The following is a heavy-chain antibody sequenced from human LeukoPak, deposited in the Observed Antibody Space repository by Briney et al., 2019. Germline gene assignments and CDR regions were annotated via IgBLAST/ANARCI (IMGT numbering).Heavy chain of an antibody. CDR3: ARGLGYGEYLVPFDI. CDR2: IYYGGST. Sequence: SETLSLTCTVSGGSISSYYWSWIRQPPGKGLEWIGYIYYGGSTNYNPSLKSRVTISVDTSKNQFSLKLSSVTAADTAVYYCARGLGYGEYLVPFDIWGQGTLVTVSS. CDR1: GGSISSYY. J-gene: IGHJ3*02. D-gene: IGHD4-17*01. V-gene: IGHV4-59*01.